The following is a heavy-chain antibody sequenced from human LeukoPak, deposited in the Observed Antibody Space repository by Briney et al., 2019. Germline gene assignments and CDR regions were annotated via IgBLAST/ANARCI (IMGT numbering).Heavy chain of an antibody. J-gene: IGHJ4*02. CDR2: IYYSGST. CDR3: ARVGLGDYYDY. CDR1: GGSISSGGYY. Sequence: PSETLSLTCTVSGGSISSGGYYWSWIRQHPGKGLEWIGYIYYSGSTYYNPSLKSRVTISVDTSKNQFSLKLSSVTAADTAVYYCARVGLGDYYDYWGQGTLVTVSS. D-gene: IGHD3-10*01. V-gene: IGHV4-31*03.